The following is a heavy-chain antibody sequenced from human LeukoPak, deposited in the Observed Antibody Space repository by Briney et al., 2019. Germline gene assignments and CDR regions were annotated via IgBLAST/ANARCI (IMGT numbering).Heavy chain of an antibody. Sequence: PGGSLRLSCAASGFTFSSYEMNWVRQAPGKGLEWVLYISSSGSNIYYADSVKGRFTISRDNAKNSLYLQMNSLRAEDTAVYYCARDGYYYDSSGYYYTAFDIWGQGTMVTVSS. V-gene: IGHV3-48*03. CDR3: ARDGYYYDSSGYYYTAFDI. CDR2: ISSSGSNI. D-gene: IGHD3-22*01. CDR1: GFTFSSYE. J-gene: IGHJ3*02.